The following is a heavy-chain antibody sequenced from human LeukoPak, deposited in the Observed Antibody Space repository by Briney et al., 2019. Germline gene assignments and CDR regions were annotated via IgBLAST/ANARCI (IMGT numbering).Heavy chain of an antibody. J-gene: IGHJ4*02. CDR1: GYTFTSYD. D-gene: IGHD5-18*01. V-gene: IGHV1-8*01. Sequence: ASVKVSCKASGYTFTSYDINWVRQATGQGLEWMGWMNPNSGNTGYAQKFQGRVTMTRNTSISTAYMELSSLRSEDTAVYYWARGFRTYSYGYNYFDYWGQGTLVTVSS. CDR2: MNPNSGNT. CDR3: ARGFRTYSYGYNYFDY.